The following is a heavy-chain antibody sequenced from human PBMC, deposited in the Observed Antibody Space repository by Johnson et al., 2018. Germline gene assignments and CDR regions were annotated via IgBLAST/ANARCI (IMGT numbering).Heavy chain of an antibody. D-gene: IGHD3-22*01. CDR2: IIPILDVT. V-gene: IGHV1-69*09. Sequence: QVQLGESGAEVKKPGSSVKVSCNASGGTFSNYTLNWMRQTPGQGFEWVGRIIPILDVTNYAQRSRGGVTIPADKSASTAYLELNSLRSEDTAVYYWTRSLLDYYETRGYPNAGEFFHHWGQGTLVTVSS. CDR1: GGTFSNYT. CDR3: TRSLLDYYETRGYPNAGEFFHH. J-gene: IGHJ1*01.